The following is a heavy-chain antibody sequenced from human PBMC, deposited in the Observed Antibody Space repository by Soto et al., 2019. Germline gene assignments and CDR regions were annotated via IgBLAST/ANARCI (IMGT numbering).Heavy chain of an antibody. V-gene: IGHV3-21*06. J-gene: IGHJ4*02. D-gene: IGHD3-22*01. CDR3: VRARSTDSRPDY. CDR2: ISSSSTYI. Sequence: GGSLRLSCAASGFTFSLYSMIWVRRAPGKGLDWVSSISSSSTYIYYADSLKGRFTVSRDNAKNSLYLQMDSLRAEDTAMYYCVRARSTDSRPDYWGQGTQVTVSS. CDR1: GFTFSLYS.